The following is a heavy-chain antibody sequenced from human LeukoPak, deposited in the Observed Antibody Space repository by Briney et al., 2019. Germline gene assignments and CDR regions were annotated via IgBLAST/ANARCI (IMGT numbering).Heavy chain of an antibody. CDR3: ACDFRYLGHDF. Sequence: PGPTLRISNTATALTMGDLYIRLIAQAPRKRLEWISYISNIGTTTYYAESVKGRFTISRDNAKNSLYLQMNSLRAEDTAVYYCACDFRYLGHDFWGQGTLVTVSS. J-gene: IGHJ4*02. CDR2: ISNIGTTT. V-gene: IGHV3-11*01. CDR1: ALTMGDLY. D-gene: IGHD2-21*02.